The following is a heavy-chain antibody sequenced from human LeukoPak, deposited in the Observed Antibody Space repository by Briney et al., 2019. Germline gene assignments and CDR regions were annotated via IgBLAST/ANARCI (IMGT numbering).Heavy chain of an antibody. CDR3: AKAPRNIYFDY. CDR2: ISGSGTST. D-gene: IGHD2/OR15-2a*01. CDR1: GFTFSSYA. J-gene: IGHJ4*02. Sequence: GGSLRLSCAASGFTFSSYAMSWVRQAPGKGLEWISSISGSGTSTYYADSVKGRFTISRDNSKNTLYLQTNSLRAEDTAVYYCAKAPRNIYFDYWGQGTLVTVSS. V-gene: IGHV3-23*01.